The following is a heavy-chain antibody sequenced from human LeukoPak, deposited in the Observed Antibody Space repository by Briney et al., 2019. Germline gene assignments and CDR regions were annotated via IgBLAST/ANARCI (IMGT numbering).Heavy chain of an antibody. V-gene: IGHV4-4*09. D-gene: IGHD1-14*01. J-gene: IGHJ5*02. CDR2: IYTSGGT. Sequence: SETLSLTCTVSGGSIGTYYWSWIRKPPGKGLEWIGYIYTSGGTNYNPSLKSRVTISVDTSKNQFSLRLTSVTAADTAVYYCASQPAGSWFDPWGPGTLVTVSS. CDR1: GGSIGTYY. CDR3: ASQPAGSWFDP.